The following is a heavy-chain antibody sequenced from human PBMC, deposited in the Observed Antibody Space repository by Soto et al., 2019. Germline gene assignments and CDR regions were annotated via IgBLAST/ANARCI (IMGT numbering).Heavy chain of an antibody. CDR3: ARIGPYSSSWSYYFDY. J-gene: IGHJ4*02. D-gene: IGHD6-13*01. CDR1: GYSFTSYW. Sequence: GESLKISCKGSGYSFTSYWIGWVRQMPGKGLEWMGIIYPGDSDTRYSPSFRGQVTISADKSISTAYLQWSSLKASDTAMYYCARIGPYSSSWSYYFDYWGQGTLVTVSS. V-gene: IGHV5-51*01. CDR2: IYPGDSDT.